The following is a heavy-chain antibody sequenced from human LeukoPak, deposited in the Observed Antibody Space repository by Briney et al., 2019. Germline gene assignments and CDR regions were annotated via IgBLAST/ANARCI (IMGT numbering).Heavy chain of an antibody. CDR3: VSFYETY. CDR2: INGDGSWT. J-gene: IGHJ4*02. V-gene: IGHV3-74*01. CDR1: GNYW. D-gene: IGHD2-2*01. Sequence: GGSLRLSCAASGNYWIHWVRQAPGKGLVWVSHINGDGSWTTYADSVKGRFTISKDNAKNTVYLQMNNLRAEDTAVYYCVSFYETYWGRGTLVTVSS.